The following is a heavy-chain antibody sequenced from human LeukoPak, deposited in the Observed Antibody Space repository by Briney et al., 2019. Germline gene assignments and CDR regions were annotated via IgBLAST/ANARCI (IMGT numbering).Heavy chain of an antibody. D-gene: IGHD5-18*01. Sequence: GGSLRLSCAASGFTFSSYEMNWVRQAPGKGLEWVSYISSSGSTIYYADSVKGRSTISRDNAKNSLYLQMNSLRAEDTAVYYCVLVRIQLWIPRYYFDYWGQGTLVTVSS. CDR1: GFTFSSYE. V-gene: IGHV3-48*03. CDR3: VLVRIQLWIPRYYFDY. CDR2: ISSSGSTI. J-gene: IGHJ4*02.